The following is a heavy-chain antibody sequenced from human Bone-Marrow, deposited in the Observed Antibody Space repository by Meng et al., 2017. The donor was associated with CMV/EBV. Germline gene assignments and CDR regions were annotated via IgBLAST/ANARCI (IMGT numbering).Heavy chain of an antibody. CDR1: GFTFSSYE. D-gene: IGHD3-22*01. CDR3: EREYYDSSGYHPLDY. CDR2: ISSSGSTI. V-gene: IGHV3-48*03. J-gene: IGHJ4*02. Sequence: GESLKISCAASGFTFSSYEMNWVRQAPGKGLEWVSYISSSGSTIYYADSVKGRFTISRDNAKNSLYLQMNSLRAEDTAVYYCEREYYDSSGYHPLDYWGQGTLVTVSS.